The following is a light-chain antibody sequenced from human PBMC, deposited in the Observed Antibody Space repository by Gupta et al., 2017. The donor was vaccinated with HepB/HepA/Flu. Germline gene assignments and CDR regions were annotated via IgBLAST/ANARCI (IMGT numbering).Light chain of an antibody. Sequence: QRVLTQSPAASASLGVSVKLTCTLSSGHSNYAIAWHQQQPEKGPRYLMSVSSDGSPTKGDGMPVRFSGSSSGAERYLTISSLQPGDEDDYYCQTWGSAFCYAFGAETKVTVL. CDR2: VSSDGSP. CDR1: SGHSNYA. CDR3: QTWGSAFCYA. V-gene: IGLV4-69*01. J-gene: IGLJ1*01.